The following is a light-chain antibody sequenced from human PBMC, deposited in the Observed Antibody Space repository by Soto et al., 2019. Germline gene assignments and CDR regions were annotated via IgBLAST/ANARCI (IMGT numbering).Light chain of an antibody. CDR2: EVS. CDR3: SSYAGRNNLV. V-gene: IGLV2-8*01. CDR1: SSDVGGYDY. J-gene: IGLJ2*01. Sequence: QSALTQPRSVSGSPGQSVTISCTGTSSDVGGYDYVSWYQQHPGKAPKLMIYEVSKRPSGVPDRFSGSKSGNTASLTVSGLQAEDEADYYCSSYAGRNNLVFGGGTKLTVL.